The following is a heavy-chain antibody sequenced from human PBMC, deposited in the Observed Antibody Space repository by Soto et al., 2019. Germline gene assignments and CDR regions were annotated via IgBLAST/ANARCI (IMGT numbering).Heavy chain of an antibody. J-gene: IGHJ5*02. Sequence: SETLSLSCSVSGDSISDNYWSWVRQAPGKGLEWIGYIYYTGSTTYNPSLKSRVTISVDTSNNQFSLKLSSVTAADTAVYYCARLGGYYQALDPWGPGTLVPSPQ. D-gene: IGHD3-22*01. CDR2: IYYTGST. CDR1: GDSISDNY. CDR3: ARLGGYYQALDP. V-gene: IGHV4-59*08.